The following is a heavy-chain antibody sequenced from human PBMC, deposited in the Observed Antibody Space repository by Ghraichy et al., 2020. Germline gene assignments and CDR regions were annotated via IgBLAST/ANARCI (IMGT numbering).Heavy chain of an antibody. Sequence: SGPTLVKPTQTLTLTCTFSGFSLSTSGVGVAWIRQPPGKALEWLALIYWDEDKRYNPSLKSRLTIPKDTSKKQVVLTMTNMDPVDTATYYCAHSPNYYDDRRDGFDIWGQGTMVSVSS. V-gene: IGHV2-5*02. CDR1: GFSLSTSGVG. D-gene: IGHD3-22*01. J-gene: IGHJ3*02. CDR3: AHSPNYYDDRRDGFDI. CDR2: IYWDEDK.